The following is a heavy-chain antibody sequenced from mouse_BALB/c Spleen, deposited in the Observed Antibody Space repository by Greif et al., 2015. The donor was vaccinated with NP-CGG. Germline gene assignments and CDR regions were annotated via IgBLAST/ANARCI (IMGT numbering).Heavy chain of an antibody. CDR2: IYPGSGST. D-gene: IGHD2-1*01. CDR1: GYTFTSYW. Sequence: LQQSGSELVRPGASVKLSCKASGYTFTSYWMHWVKQRHGQGLEWIGNIYPGSGSTNYDEKFKSKGTLTVDTSSSTAYMHLSSLTSEDSAVYYCTRSGEKFGKNYAMDYWGQGTSVTVSS. CDR3: TRSGEKFGKNYAMDY. V-gene: IGHV1S22*01. J-gene: IGHJ4*01.